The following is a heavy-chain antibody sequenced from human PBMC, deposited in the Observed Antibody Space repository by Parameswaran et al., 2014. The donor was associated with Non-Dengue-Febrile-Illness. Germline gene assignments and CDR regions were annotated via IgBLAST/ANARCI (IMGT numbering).Heavy chain of an antibody. CDR2: IKEDGTEE. CDR3: ASDGVVTHNSFDY. V-gene: IGHV3-7*03. D-gene: IGHD2/OR15-2a*01. Sequence: VRQAPGKGLEWVANIKEDGTEEYYIDSVKGRFTISRDNLKNSLFLQMNSLRAEDTGVYYCASDGVVTHNSFDYWGRGTLVTVSS. J-gene: IGHJ4*02.